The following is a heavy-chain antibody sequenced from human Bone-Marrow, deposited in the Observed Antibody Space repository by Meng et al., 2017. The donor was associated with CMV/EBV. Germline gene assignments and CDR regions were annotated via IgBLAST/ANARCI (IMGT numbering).Heavy chain of an antibody. Sequence: ASVKVSCKASGYTFTGYYMHWVRQAPGQGLEWMGWINPNSGGTNYAQKFQGRVTMTRDTSISTAYMELSRLRSDDTAVYYCATLYTPPEYCSSTSCYSPYNWFDPWGQGPLVTVSS. CDR3: ATLYTPPEYCSSTSCYSPYNWFDP. V-gene: IGHV1-2*02. D-gene: IGHD2-2*02. J-gene: IGHJ5*02. CDR2: INPNSGGT. CDR1: GYTFTGYY.